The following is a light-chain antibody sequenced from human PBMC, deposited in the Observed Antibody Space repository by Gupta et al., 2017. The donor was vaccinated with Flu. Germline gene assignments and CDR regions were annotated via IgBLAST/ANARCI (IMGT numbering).Light chain of an antibody. CDR1: PFVSTL. CDR3: QQRNDWPIT. CDR2: DTC. Sequence: EVLLTHSPVTLSLSVGETATLSCRDSPFVSTLLAWYQQKAGQPPSLLIYDTCKRASGVPARSSSSSCAADFTLIISIGDPEDFVTYCCQQRNDWPITFGGGTKVEV. J-gene: IGKJ4*01. V-gene: IGKV3-11*01.